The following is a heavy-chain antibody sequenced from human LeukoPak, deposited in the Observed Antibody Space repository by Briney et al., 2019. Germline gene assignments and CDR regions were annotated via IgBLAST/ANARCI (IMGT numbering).Heavy chain of an antibody. D-gene: IGHD3-3*01. CDR1: GFTFSNAW. CDR2: IKSKTDGGTT. J-gene: IGHJ4*02. V-gene: IGHV3-15*01. Sequence: PGGSLRLSCAASGFTFSNAWMSWVRQAPGKGLEWVGRIKSKTDGGTTDYAAPVKGRFTISRDDSKNTLYLQMNSLKTEDTAVYYCTTADYDFWSGYYYFNNWGQGTLVTVSS. CDR3: TTADYDFWSGYYYFNN.